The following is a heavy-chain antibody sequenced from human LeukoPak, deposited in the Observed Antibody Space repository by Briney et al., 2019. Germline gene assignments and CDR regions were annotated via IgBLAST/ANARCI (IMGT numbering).Heavy chain of an antibody. D-gene: IGHD5-18*01. CDR1: GFTFSSYA. CDR2: ISYDGSNK. CDR3: ARDLPRGYSYGALDY. Sequence: GSLRLSCAASGFTFSSYAMHWVRQAPGKGLEWVAVISYDGSNKYYADSVKGRFTISRDNSKNTLYLQMNSLRAEDTAVYYCARDLPRGYSYGALDYWGQGTLVTVSS. J-gene: IGHJ4*02. V-gene: IGHV3-30-3*01.